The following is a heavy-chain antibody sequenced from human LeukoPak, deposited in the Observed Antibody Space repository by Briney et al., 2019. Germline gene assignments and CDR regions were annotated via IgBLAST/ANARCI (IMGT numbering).Heavy chain of an antibody. CDR1: GFTFSNYW. CDR3: ARGPYSANYYGGDY. V-gene: IGHV3-74*01. J-gene: IGHJ4*02. Sequence: GGSLRLSCAASGFTFSNYWMHWVRQAPGKGLVWVSRINSDGSSTSYADSVKGRFAISRDNAKNTLYLQMNSLRAVDTAAYYCARGPYSANYYGGDYWGQGTLVTVSS. D-gene: IGHD1-26*01. CDR2: INSDGSST.